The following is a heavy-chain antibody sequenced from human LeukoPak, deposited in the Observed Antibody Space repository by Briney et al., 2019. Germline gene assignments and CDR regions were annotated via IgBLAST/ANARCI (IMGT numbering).Heavy chain of an antibody. D-gene: IGHD2-2*01. CDR3: AAHTSTSDAFDI. CDR2: INHSGST. CDR1: GGSFSGYY. J-gene: IGHJ3*02. Sequence: SETLSLTCAVYGGSFSGYYWSWIRQPPGKGLEWIGEINHSGSTNYNPSLKSRVTISVDTSKNQFSLKLTSVIAADTAVYYCAAHTSTSDAFDIWGQGTMVTVSS. V-gene: IGHV4-34*01.